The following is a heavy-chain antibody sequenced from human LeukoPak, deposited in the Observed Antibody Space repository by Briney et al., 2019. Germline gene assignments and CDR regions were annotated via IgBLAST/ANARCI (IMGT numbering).Heavy chain of an antibody. D-gene: IGHD4-11*01. CDR3: AREGTTLWNSFES. Sequence: PGGSLRLSCAASGFTFSSYAMSWVRQAPGKGLEWVSAISGSGGSTYYADSVKGRFTISRDNAKSSLFLEMISLTAEDTAVYYCAREGTTLWNSFESWGHGTLVNVS. CDR2: ISGSGGST. CDR1: GFTFSSYA. J-gene: IGHJ4*01. V-gene: IGHV3-23*01.